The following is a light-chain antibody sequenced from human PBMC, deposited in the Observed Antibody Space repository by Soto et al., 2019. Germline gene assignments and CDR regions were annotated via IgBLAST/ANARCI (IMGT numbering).Light chain of an antibody. CDR2: GAS. V-gene: IGKV3-15*01. CDR1: QCVSSN. J-gene: IGKJ4*01. Sequence: EIVMTQSPATLSVSPGERATLSCRASQCVSSNLAWYQQKPGQAPRLLIYGASTRATGIPARFSGSGSGKEFTLTISSLQSEDFAVYYWQQYNNWPPLTFGGGTKVEIK. CDR3: QQYNNWPPLT.